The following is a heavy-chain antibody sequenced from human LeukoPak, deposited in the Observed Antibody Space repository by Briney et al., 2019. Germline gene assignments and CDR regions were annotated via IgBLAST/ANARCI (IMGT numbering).Heavy chain of an antibody. D-gene: IGHD3-3*01. CDR2: MNPNSGNT. V-gene: IGHV1-8*01. J-gene: IGHJ6*02. CDR3: ARAPSDFWSGYYIYYYGMDV. CDR1: GYTFTSYD. Sequence: GASVKVSCKASGYTFTSYDINWVRQATGQGLEWMGWMNPNSGNTGYAQKFQGRVTMTRNTSISTAYMELSSLRSEDTAVYYCARAPSDFWSGYYIYYYGMDVWGQGTTVTVSS.